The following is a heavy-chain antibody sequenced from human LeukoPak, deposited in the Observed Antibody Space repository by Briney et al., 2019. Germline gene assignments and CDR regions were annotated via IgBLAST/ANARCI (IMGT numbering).Heavy chain of an antibody. CDR3: AGAEPRGIIWYPY. D-gene: IGHD6-13*01. CDR1: GASISSNNW. J-gene: IGHJ4*02. CDR2: IYHSGST. Sequence: SETLSLTCAVSGASISSNNWWWSWVRQPPGKGLEWIGEIYHSGSTNYNPSLKSRVTMSVDKSKNQFSLKLNSVTAADTAVYYCAGAEPRGIIWYPYWGQGTLVTVSS. V-gene: IGHV4-4*02.